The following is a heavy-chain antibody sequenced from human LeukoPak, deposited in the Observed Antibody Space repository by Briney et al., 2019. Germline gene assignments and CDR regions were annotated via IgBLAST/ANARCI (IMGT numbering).Heavy chain of an antibody. CDR2: IYYSGST. CDR1: GGSFSGYY. CDR3: AXIRGLKSWFDP. Sequence: ETLXXXCAVYGGSFSGYYWGWIRQPSGKGLEWIGSIYYSGSTYYNPSLKSRVTISVDTSKNQFSLKLSSVTAADTAVYYCAXIRGLKSWFDPWGQGTLVTVSS. D-gene: IGHD3/OR15-3a*01. V-gene: IGHV4-34*01. J-gene: IGHJ5*02.